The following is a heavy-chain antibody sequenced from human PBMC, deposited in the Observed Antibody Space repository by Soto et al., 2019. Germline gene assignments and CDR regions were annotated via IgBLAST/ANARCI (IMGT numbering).Heavy chain of an antibody. J-gene: IGHJ4*02. V-gene: IGHV4-59*01. CDR1: GASISSSY. D-gene: IGHD6-25*01. CDR2: LYYSGST. CDR3: ARESGYYFDY. Sequence: SETLSLTCTVSGASISSSYWSWIRQPPGKGLEWIGYLYYSGSTSYNPSLKSRVTTSADTSRNQFSLKLTSVTAADTAVYYCARESGYYFDYWGQGTLVTVSS.